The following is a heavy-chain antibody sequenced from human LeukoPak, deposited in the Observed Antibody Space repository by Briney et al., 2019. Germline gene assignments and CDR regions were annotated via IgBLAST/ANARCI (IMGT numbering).Heavy chain of an antibody. CDR2: ISGSGGST. V-gene: IGHV3-23*01. J-gene: IGHJ3*02. CDR3: AKEASSGFTRGGAFDI. Sequence: GGTLRLSCAASGFTFSSYGMSWVRQAPGKGLEWVSAISGSGGSTYYADSVKGRFTISRDNSKNTLYLQMSSLRAEDTAVYYCAKEASSGFTRGGAFDIWGQGTMVTVSS. D-gene: IGHD3-22*01. CDR1: GFTFSSYG.